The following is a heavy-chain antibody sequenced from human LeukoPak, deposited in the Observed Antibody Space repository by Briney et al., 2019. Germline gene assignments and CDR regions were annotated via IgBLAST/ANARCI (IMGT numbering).Heavy chain of an antibody. CDR2: IAAGGETT. CDR3: AKGYGGNPPWYYYYYMDV. CDR1: GFTFSSNA. Sequence: PGGSLRLSCAASGFTFSSNAMTWVRQAPGKGLECVSAIAAGGETTYYADSVKGRFTISRDNSKNTLYLQMNSVRAEDTAVYYCAKGYGGNPPWYYYYYMDVWGKGTTVTISS. D-gene: IGHD4-23*01. V-gene: IGHV3-23*01. J-gene: IGHJ6*03.